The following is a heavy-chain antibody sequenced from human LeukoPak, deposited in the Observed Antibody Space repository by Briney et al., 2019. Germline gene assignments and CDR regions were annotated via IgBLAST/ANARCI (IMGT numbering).Heavy chain of an antibody. J-gene: IGHJ6*03. Sequence: RGSLRLSCAASGFTFSSYWMSWVRQAPGKGLEWVANIKQDGSEKYYVDSVKGRFTISRDNAKNSLYLQMNSLRAEDTAVYYCAREGSDWNYYYYMDVWGKGTTVTISS. CDR3: AREGSDWNYYYYMDV. V-gene: IGHV3-7*01. CDR2: IKQDGSEK. D-gene: IGHD6-19*01. CDR1: GFTFSSYW.